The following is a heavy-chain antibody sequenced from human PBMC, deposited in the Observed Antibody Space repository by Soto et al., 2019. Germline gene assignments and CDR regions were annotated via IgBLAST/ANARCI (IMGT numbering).Heavy chain of an antibody. V-gene: IGHV4-39*01. D-gene: IGHD4-17*01. CDR1: GDTISSSDYY. Sequence: SETLSLTCTASGDTISSSDYYWGWIRQPPGRGLECIGNIFYSGTTYYNPSLKSRVTISVDTSRNQFSLKLSSVTAADTAVYYCARRMDYGDYSDAFDVWGHGSMVTVS. J-gene: IGHJ3*01. CDR3: ARRMDYGDYSDAFDV. CDR2: IFYSGTT.